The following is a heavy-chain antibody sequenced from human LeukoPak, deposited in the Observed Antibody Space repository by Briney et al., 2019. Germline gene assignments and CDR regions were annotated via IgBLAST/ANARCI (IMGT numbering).Heavy chain of an antibody. Sequence: ASVKVSCKASGYTFTSYYMHWVRQAPGQGLEWMGIINPSGGSTSYAQKFQGRVTMTRDTSTSTAYMELNSLRSDDTAVYYCARQLYSSLPSDYWGQGTLVTVSS. V-gene: IGHV1-46*01. CDR2: INPSGGST. D-gene: IGHD3-22*01. CDR1: GYTFTSYY. CDR3: ARQLYSSLPSDY. J-gene: IGHJ4*02.